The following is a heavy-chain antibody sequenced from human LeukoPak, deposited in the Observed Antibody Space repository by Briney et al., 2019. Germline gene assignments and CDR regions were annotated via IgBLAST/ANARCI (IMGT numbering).Heavy chain of an antibody. CDR3: AGTDCGATSCYGIYYFDY. CDR1: GFTFSSYT. J-gene: IGHJ4*02. V-gene: IGHV3-30*04. D-gene: IGHD2-2*01. Sequence: GGSLRLSCAASGFTFSSYTMHWVRLAPGKGLEWVAVISYDGSNKYYADSVKGRFTISRDNAKNSLYLQMNSLRVEDTAVYYCAGTDCGATSCYGIYYFDYWGQGTLVTVSS. CDR2: ISYDGSNK.